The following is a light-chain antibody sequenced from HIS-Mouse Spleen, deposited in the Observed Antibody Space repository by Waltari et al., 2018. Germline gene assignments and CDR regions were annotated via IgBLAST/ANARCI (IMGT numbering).Light chain of an antibody. Sequence: SYGLTQPPSVSVSPGQTASITCSGDKLGDKYACWYQQKPGQSPVLVIYQDSKRPSGIPERFSGSNSGNTATLTISGTQAMDEADYYCQAWDSSYSVFGGGTKLTVL. CDR3: QAWDSSYSV. V-gene: IGLV3-1*01. CDR1: KLGDKY. J-gene: IGLJ2*01. CDR2: QDS.